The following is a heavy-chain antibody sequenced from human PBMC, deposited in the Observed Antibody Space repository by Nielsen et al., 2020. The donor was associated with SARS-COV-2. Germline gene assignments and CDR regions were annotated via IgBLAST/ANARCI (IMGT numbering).Heavy chain of an antibody. J-gene: IGHJ3*02. CDR2: IAGNGRHI. CDR1: GFPFSSYE. V-gene: IGHV3-48*03. CDR3: ARESVTGTDAFDI. D-gene: IGHD6-19*01. Sequence: GGSLRLSCAASGFPFSSYEMNWVRQAPGKALEWLSYIAGNGRHIFYADSVKGRFTISRDNAENSLSLQMNILRAEDTAVYYCARESVTGTDAFDIWGQGTVVTVSS.